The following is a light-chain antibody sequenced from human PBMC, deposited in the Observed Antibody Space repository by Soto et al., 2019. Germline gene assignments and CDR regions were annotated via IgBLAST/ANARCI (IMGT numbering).Light chain of an antibody. CDR1: SSDIGAYNY. J-gene: IGLJ1*01. CDR2: AVT. CDR3: SSYTSSSTL. Sequence: QSVLTQPASVSGSPGQSITISCTGTSSDIGAYNYVSWYQQHPGKAPKLMIYAVTDRPSGVSSRFYGSKSANTASLTISGLQAEEEADYYCSSYTSSSTLFGTGTKVTVL. V-gene: IGLV2-14*01.